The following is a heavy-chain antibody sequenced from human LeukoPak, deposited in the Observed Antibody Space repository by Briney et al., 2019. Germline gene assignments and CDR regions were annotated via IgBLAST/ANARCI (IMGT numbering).Heavy chain of an antibody. V-gene: IGHV1-46*01. CDR2: INPSGGST. J-gene: IGHJ4*02. CDR3: ERALGEEYSSPAFDY. CDR1: GYTFTSYY. D-gene: IGHD6-6*01. Sequence: ASVKVSCKPSGYTFTSYYMHWVRQAPGQGLEWMGIINPSGGSTSYAQKFQGRVTMTRDMSTSTVYMELSSLRSEDTAVYYCERALGEEYSSPAFDYWGQGTLVTVSS.